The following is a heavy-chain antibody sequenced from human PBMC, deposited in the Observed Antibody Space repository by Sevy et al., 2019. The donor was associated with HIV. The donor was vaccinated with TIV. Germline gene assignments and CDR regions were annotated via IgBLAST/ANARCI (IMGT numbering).Heavy chain of an antibody. CDR1: GGSISAYH. CDR3: ARAPPVRSGDDYLNWFAP. Sequence: SETLSLTCTVSGGSISAYHWSWIRQPPGKGLEWIGYIHYTGSTKYKPSLESRVTISVDTSKNQFSLKLSSVTAADTAVYYCARAPPVRSGDDYLNWFAPWGQGTLVTVSS. D-gene: IGHD5-12*01. CDR2: IHYTGST. V-gene: IGHV4-59*01. J-gene: IGHJ5*02.